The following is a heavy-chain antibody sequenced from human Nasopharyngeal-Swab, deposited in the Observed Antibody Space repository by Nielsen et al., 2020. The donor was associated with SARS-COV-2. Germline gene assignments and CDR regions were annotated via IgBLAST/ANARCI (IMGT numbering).Heavy chain of an antibody. CDR1: GFTFSSYW. D-gene: IGHD3-3*01. Sequence: GGSLRLSCAASGFTFSSYWMSWVRQAPGKGLEWVANIKQDGSEKYYVDSVKGRFTISRDNAKNSLYLQMNSLRAEDTAVYYCAREIVFWSGIGGWYFDLWGRGTLVTVSS. CDR2: IKQDGSEK. V-gene: IGHV3-7*01. CDR3: AREIVFWSGIGGWYFDL. J-gene: IGHJ2*01.